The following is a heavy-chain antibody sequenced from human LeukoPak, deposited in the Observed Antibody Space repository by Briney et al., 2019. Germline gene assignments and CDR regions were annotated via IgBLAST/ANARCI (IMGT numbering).Heavy chain of an antibody. J-gene: IGHJ3*02. CDR3: ARVGLTRGEAFDI. D-gene: IGHD3-16*01. CDR2: TDPKRGAT. CDR1: GYTFTDYN. Sequence: ASVKVSCKASGYTFTDYNIHWVRQAPGQGLEWMGWTDPKRGATKYAQKFEGGVTMTRDTSITTVYMELSSLRFDDTAMYSCARVGLTRGEAFDIWGQGTMVTVSS. V-gene: IGHV1-2*02.